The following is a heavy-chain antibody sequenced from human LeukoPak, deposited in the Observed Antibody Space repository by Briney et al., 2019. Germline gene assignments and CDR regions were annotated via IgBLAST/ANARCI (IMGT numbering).Heavy chain of an antibody. J-gene: IGHJ4*02. CDR1: GFTFSRHG. CDR2: ISNDGSRK. CDR3: ARDRAWNYFDY. Sequence: GGSLRLSCAPSGFTFSRHGVHWVRQAPGKGLEWVAIISNDGSRKYYAHSVEGRFTISRDNSKNTLYLQTDSLRAEDTAVYYCARDRAWNYFDYWGQGTLVTVSS. D-gene: IGHD3-3*01. V-gene: IGHV3-30*03.